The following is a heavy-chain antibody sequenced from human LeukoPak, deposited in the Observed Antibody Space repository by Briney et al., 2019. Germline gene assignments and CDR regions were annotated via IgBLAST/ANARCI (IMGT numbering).Heavy chain of an antibody. CDR1: GCTFNVNY. Sequence: ASVKVSCKTSGCTFNVNYIHWVRQAPGQGLEWMGWINPHSGGTKYAEKFQGGVSMTRDTSITTAYMELSSLTSDDTAVYYCARSGSSGSPHYHGMDAWGQGTTVIVSS. J-gene: IGHJ6*02. D-gene: IGHD3-10*01. CDR3: ARSGSSGSPHYHGMDA. V-gene: IGHV1-2*02. CDR2: INPHSGGT.